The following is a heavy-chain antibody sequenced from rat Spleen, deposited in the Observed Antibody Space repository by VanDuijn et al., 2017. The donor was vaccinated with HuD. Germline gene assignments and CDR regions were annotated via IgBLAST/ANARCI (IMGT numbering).Heavy chain of an antibody. J-gene: IGHJ2*01. Sequence: QVQLKESGPGLVQPSETLSLTCNVSGFSLTTYSVSWVRQPSGKGPEWLGKMWYDGDTAYNSGLKSRLSISRDTSKSQVFLKMNSLQTEDTATYYCARDPDYGYNYFDYWGQGVMVTVSS. CDR3: ARDPDYGYNYFDY. D-gene: IGHD1-9*01. V-gene: IGHV2-34*01. CDR1: GFSLTTYS. CDR2: MWYDGDT.